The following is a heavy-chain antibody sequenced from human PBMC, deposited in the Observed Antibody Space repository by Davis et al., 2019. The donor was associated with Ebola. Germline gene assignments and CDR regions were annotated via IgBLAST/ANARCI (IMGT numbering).Heavy chain of an antibody. V-gene: IGHV1-46*01. CDR3: ARVPGYYSDSNAYAFDI. D-gene: IGHD3-9*01. Sequence: ASVKVSCKASKYTLASYYMHWVRQAPGQGLEWMGIVGPGWSRTTYAQKFQGRVTINADISTNTAYMELSSLRSDDTAVYYCARVPGYYSDSNAYAFDIWGQGTRVTVSS. J-gene: IGHJ3*02. CDR2: VGPGWSRT. CDR1: KYTLASYY.